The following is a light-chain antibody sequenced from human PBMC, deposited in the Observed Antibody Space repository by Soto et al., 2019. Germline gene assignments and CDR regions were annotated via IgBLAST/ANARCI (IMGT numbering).Light chain of an antibody. J-gene: IGKJ2*01. Sequence: DIQMTQSPSTLSASVGDTVTITCRASQSISNWLAWYQQKPEKAPKVLIYKASNLESGVPSRFSGSGSGTEFTLTISSLQPDDFATYYCQQYNSLSHTFGQGTKLEIK. V-gene: IGKV1-5*03. CDR2: KAS. CDR1: QSISNW. CDR3: QQYNSLSHT.